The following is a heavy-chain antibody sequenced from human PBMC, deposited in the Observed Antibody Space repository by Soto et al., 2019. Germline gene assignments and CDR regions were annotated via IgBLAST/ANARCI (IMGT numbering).Heavy chain of an antibody. CDR1: GYTFTGYY. V-gene: IGHV1-2*02. Sequence: ASVKVSCKASGYTFTGYYMHWVRQAPGQGLEWMGWINPNSGGTNYAQKFQGRVTMTRDTYISTAYMELSRLRSDDTAVYYCAREPRYYDFWSGYPYGMDVWGQGTTVTVSS. CDR2: INPNSGGT. J-gene: IGHJ6*02. CDR3: AREPRYYDFWSGYPYGMDV. D-gene: IGHD3-3*01.